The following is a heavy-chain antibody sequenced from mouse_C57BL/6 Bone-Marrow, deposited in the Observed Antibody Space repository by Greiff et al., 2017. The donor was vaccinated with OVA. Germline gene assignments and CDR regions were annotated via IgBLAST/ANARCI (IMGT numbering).Heavy chain of an antibody. CDR2: IYPGSGST. CDR3: AGPSITTIVATRCDY. D-gene: IGHD1-1*01. Sequence: QVQLKQPGAELVKPGASVKMSCKASGYTFTSSWITWVKQRPGQGLEWIGDIYPGSGSTNYNGKFKSKATLTVDTSSSTAYLQLISLTSEDSAVYYGAGPSITTIVATRCDYWGQGTTLTVSS. J-gene: IGHJ2*01. CDR1: GYTFTSSW. V-gene: IGHV1-55*01.